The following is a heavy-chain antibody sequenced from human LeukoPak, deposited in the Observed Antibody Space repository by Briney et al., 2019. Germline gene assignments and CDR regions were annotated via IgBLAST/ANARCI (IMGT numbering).Heavy chain of an antibody. J-gene: IGHJ4*02. CDR1: GCAFSSYA. CDR3: ARELELWENYFDY. Sequence: GGSLRLSCAASGCAFSSYAMHWVRQAPGKGLEWVAVISYDGSNKYYADSVKGRFTISRDNSKNTLYLQMNSLRAEDTAVYYCARELELWENYFDYWGQGTLVTVSS. V-gene: IGHV3-30-3*01. D-gene: IGHD1-7*01. CDR2: ISYDGSNK.